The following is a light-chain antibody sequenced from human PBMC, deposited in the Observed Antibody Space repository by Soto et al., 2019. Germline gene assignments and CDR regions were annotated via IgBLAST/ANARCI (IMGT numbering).Light chain of an antibody. CDR3: QQYGSSPPVT. Sequence: EIVLTQSPGTLSLSPGERATLSCRASQSVSSSYLAWYQQKPGQAPRLLIYGASSRATGIPDRFSGSGSGTDFSLTIRRPETEDFAVYYCQQYGSSPPVTFGQGTKVEIK. V-gene: IGKV3-20*01. J-gene: IGKJ1*01. CDR2: GAS. CDR1: QSVSSSY.